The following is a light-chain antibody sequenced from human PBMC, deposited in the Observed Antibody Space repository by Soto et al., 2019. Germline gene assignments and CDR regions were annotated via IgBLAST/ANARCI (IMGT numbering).Light chain of an antibody. CDR2: GAS. CDR1: QSVSSN. J-gene: IGKJ1*01. Sequence: IVLTQSPATLSLSPGERATLSCRASQSVSSNLAWYQQKPGQAPRLLINGASTRATGVPARFTGSGSGTEFTLTISSLQSEDFAVYYCQQYYNWPATFGQGTKVDIK. V-gene: IGKV3-15*01. CDR3: QQYYNWPAT.